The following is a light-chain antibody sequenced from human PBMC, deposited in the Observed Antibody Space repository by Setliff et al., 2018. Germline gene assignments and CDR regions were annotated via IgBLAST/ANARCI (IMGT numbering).Light chain of an antibody. Sequence: QSVLTQPASVSGSPGQSITISCSGTGRDVGSYDLVSWYQQHPGKAPKLIIYAVSDRPSGVSHRFSGSKSGNTASLTISGLQTEDEADYYCNAYTAGTTYVFGTGTKVTVL. J-gene: IGLJ1*01. CDR3: NAYTAGTTYV. V-gene: IGLV2-14*03. CDR2: AVS. CDR1: GRDVGSYDL.